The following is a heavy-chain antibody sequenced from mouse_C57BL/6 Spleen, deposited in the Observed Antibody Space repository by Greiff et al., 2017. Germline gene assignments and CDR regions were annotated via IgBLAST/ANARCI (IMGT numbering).Heavy chain of an antibody. D-gene: IGHD1-1*01. CDR1: GYTFTSYW. Sequence: QVQLQQSGAELVKPGASVKLSCKASGYTFTSYWMQWVKQRPGQGLEWIGEIDPSDSYTNYNQKFKGKATLTVDTSSSTAYMQLSSLTSEDSAVYYGARSGITTVVASDYWGQGTTLTVSS. CDR2: IDPSDSYT. V-gene: IGHV1-50*01. CDR3: ARSGITTVVASDY. J-gene: IGHJ2*01.